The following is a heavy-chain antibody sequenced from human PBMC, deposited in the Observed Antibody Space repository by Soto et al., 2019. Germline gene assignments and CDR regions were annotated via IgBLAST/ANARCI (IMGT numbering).Heavy chain of an antibody. J-gene: IGHJ6*03. CDR1: GFTFSSYA. CDR2: ISGSGGST. CDR3: AKGTVTIFVHYYYYMDV. Sequence: GGSLRLSCAASGFTFSSYAMSWVRQAPGKGLERVSAISGSGGSTYYADSVKGRFTISRDNSKNTLYLQMNSLRAEDTAVYYCAKGTVTIFVHYYYYMDVWGKGTTVTVSS. V-gene: IGHV3-23*01. D-gene: IGHD3-9*01.